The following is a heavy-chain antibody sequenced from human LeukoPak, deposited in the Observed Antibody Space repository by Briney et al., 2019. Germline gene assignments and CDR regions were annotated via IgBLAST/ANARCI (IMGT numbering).Heavy chain of an antibody. CDR2: INRDGTET. CDR3: ARGSDAVTGPHSWYFDV. V-gene: IGHV3-7*01. CDR1: GFTFTKDY. D-gene: IGHD6-19*01. J-gene: IGHJ2*01. Sequence: PGGSLRLSCVVSGFTFTKDYMSWVRQGPGKGLEWVAFINRDGTETHYVDSVKGRFTISRDNAKNSLYLQMNSLRAEDTAVYYCARGSDAVTGPHSWYFDVWGRGTLVTVSS.